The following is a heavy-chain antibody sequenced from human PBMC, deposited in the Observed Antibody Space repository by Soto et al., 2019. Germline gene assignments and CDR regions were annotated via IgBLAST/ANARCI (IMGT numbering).Heavy chain of an antibody. D-gene: IGHD4-17*01. J-gene: IGHJ6*02. CDR2: IYYSGST. CDR1: GVSISSGGYY. CDR3: ASNLYGDYYYGMDV. V-gene: IGHV4-30-4*01. Sequence: SETLSLTCTVSGVSISSGGYYWSWIRQPPGKGLEWIGYIYYSGSTYYNPSLKSRVTISVDTSKNQFSLKLSSVTAADTAVYYCASNLYGDYYYGMDVWGQGTTVTVSS.